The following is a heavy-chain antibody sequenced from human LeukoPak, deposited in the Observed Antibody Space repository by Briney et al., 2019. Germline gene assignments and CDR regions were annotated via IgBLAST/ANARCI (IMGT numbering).Heavy chain of an antibody. V-gene: IGHV4-4*07. J-gene: IGHJ5*02. CDR2: TYTSGST. CDR3: ARVHPRPYCSSTSCYGSYNWFDP. D-gene: IGHD2-2*01. CDR1: GGSISSYY. Sequence: PSETLSLTCTVSGGSISSYYWSWIRQPAGKGLEWIGRTYTSGSTNYNPSLKSRVTMSVDTSKNQFSLKLSSVTAADTAVYYCARVHPRPYCSSTSCYGSYNWFDPWGQGTLVTVSS.